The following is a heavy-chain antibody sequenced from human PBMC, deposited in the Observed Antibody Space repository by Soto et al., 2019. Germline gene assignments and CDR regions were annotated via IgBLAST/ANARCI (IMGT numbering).Heavy chain of an antibody. Sequence: GGSLRLSCAASGFTFSGYAMSCVRQAPGKGLEWVSTIGATGINSYYPDSVKGRFTISRDNSKNTVHLQMNSLRAEDTAVYYCAKRAVVGAARYFDYWGLGTLVTVSS. D-gene: IGHD2-15*01. CDR1: GFTFSGYA. J-gene: IGHJ4*02. CDR2: IGATGINS. CDR3: AKRAVVGAARYFDY. V-gene: IGHV3-23*01.